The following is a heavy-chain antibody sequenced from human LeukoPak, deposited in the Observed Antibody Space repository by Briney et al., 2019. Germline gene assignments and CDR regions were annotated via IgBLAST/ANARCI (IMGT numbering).Heavy chain of an antibody. Sequence: GGSLRLSCAGSGFTFTHHALSWVRQAPGKGREWVSTVSGSGSLKFYADSVKGRFTISRDNSENTLYLQMSGLSTEDTALYYCAKDRSTGFYYLDSWGQGTLVTVSS. V-gene: IGHV3-23*01. CDR1: GFTFTHHA. D-gene: IGHD6-19*01. CDR2: VSGSGSLK. CDR3: AKDRSTGFYYLDS. J-gene: IGHJ4*02.